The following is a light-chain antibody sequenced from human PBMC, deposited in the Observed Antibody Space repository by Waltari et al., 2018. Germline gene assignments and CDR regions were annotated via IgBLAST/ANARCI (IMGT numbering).Light chain of an antibody. V-gene: IGKV3-15*01. CDR1: RSVSSK. J-gene: IGKJ4*01. CDR2: GAS. CDR3: QQYNNWPLT. Sequence: EILLTQSPATLSVSPGEGATLSCRASRSVSSKLAWYQQKPGQAPRLLMYGASTRATGVPARFSGGGSGTEFTLTITRLQSEDFSVYYCQQYNNWPLTFGAGTKVEIK.